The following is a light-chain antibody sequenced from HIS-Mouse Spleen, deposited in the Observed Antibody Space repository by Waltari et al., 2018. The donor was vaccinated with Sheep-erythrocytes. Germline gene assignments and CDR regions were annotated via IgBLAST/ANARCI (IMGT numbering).Light chain of an antibody. CDR1: SRGFGGSNY. CDR2: DGS. Sequence: QSALTQPRSVSGSPGQSVTISCPGTSRGFGGSNYVSGYQQHPAKAPKLMIYDGSKRPPGFPDRFSGSKSGNTASLTISGLQAEDEADYYCCSYAGSYNHVFATGTKVTVL. J-gene: IGLJ1*01. CDR3: CSYAGSYNHV. V-gene: IGLV2-11*01.